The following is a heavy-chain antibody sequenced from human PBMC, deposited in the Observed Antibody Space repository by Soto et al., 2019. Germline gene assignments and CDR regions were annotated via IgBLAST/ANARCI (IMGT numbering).Heavy chain of an antibody. V-gene: IGHV4-4*07. J-gene: IGHJ5*02. Sequence: SETLSLTCTVSGGSISPYYWSWIRQPAVSGLEWIGRVYPSGTSNYNPSLNGRVSLSLDTSKKQFSLRLSSVTAADTAVYFCARDYRSYGSGSSDTQCFDTWGPRTLVTSPQ. CDR2: VYPSGTS. D-gene: IGHD3-10*01. CDR3: ARDYRSYGSGSSDTQCFDT. CDR1: GGSISPYY.